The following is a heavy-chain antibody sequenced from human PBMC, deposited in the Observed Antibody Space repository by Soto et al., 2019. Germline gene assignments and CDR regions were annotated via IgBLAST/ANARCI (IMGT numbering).Heavy chain of an antibody. D-gene: IGHD3-10*01. J-gene: IGHJ6*03. CDR1: GFTFSSYG. CDR2: ISYDGSNK. Sequence: QVQLVESGGGVVQPGRSLRLSCAASGFTFSSYGMHWVRQAPGKGLEWVAVISYDGSNKYYADSVKGRFTISRDNSKNTLYLQMNSLRAEDTAVYYCGKDAPPRGDYYYYYMDVWGKGTTVTVSS. CDR3: GKDAPPRGDYYYYYMDV. V-gene: IGHV3-30*18.